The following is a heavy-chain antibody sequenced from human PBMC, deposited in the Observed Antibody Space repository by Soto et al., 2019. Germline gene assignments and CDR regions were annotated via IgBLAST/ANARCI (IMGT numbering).Heavy chain of an antibody. CDR2: IYCDDDK. V-gene: IGHV2-5*02. D-gene: IGHD4-17*01. CDR3: AHRRRTVDFDY. Sequence: SGPSLVNPTQTIPLTCTFSGFSSSPCGKGVGWIRQPQGKALEFLARIYCDDDKRYSASRNSRLTTTKETSKNQFVLIMTNMDPVYTRKHYGAHRRRTVDFDYSGQGTLVTVSS. J-gene: IGHJ4*02. CDR1: GFSSSPCGKG.